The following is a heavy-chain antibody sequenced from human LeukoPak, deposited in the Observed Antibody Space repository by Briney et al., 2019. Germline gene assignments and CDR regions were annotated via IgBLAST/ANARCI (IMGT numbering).Heavy chain of an antibody. V-gene: IGHV4-59*01. CDR1: GGSISSYY. CDR2: IYYSGST. Sequence: SETLSLTCTVSGGSISSYYWSWIRQPPGKGLEWIGYIYYSGSTNYNPSLKSRVTISVDTSKNQFSLKLSSVTAADTAVYYCARRGAAAGLDYWGQGTLVTVSS. D-gene: IGHD6-13*01. CDR3: ARRGAAAGLDY. J-gene: IGHJ4*02.